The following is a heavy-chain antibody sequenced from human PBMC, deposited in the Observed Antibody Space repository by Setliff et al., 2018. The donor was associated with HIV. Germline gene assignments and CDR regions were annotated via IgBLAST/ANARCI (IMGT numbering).Heavy chain of an antibody. CDR2: ISSNGYYI. J-gene: IGHJ4*02. CDR3: ARGDGGYTFGVFFDY. V-gene: IGHV3-21*01. D-gene: IGHD5-18*01. Sequence: PGGSLRLSCAASGFTFSTYTMNWVRQAPGKGLEWVSSISSNGYYIYYADSVEGRFTISRDNAKNSLYLQLNSLRAEDTAIYFCARGDGGYTFGVFFDYWGRGTPVTVSS. CDR1: GFTFSTYT.